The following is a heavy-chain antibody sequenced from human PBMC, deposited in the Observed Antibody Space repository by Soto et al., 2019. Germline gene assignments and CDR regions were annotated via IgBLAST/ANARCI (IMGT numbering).Heavy chain of an antibody. J-gene: IGHJ4*02. V-gene: IGHV1-18*01. CDR2: INSYNGVT. CDR1: GYTFTDYG. D-gene: IGHD1-1*01. CDR3: ARDRYNRGSFDY. Sequence: QVQLVQSRAEVKKPGASVKVSCKASGYTFTDYGITWVRQAPGQGLQWMGWINSYNGVTNNAHSFQGRVSMTTDTSTSTAYLELSSLRSDDTAVYYCARDRYNRGSFDYWGQGSLVTVSS.